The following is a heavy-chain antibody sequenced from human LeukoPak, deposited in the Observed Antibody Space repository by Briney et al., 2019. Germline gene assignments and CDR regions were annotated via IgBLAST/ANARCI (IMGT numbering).Heavy chain of an antibody. CDR3: AREKRQFGLDWNFDL. Sequence: GGSLRLSCAASGFTFSSYWMHWVRQAPGKGLEWVAIMSYDGSKKYYADSVKGRFTISRDNSKNTLYLQMNSLKTDDTAVYFCAREKRQFGLDWNFDLWGRGTLVTVSS. V-gene: IGHV3-30-3*01. D-gene: IGHD3/OR15-3a*01. CDR2: MSYDGSKK. CDR1: GFTFSSYW. J-gene: IGHJ2*01.